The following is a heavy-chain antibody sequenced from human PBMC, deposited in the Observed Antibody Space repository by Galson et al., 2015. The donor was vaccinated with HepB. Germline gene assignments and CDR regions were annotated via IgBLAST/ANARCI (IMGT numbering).Heavy chain of an antibody. J-gene: IGHJ4*02. D-gene: IGHD3-22*01. V-gene: IGHV3-30-3*01. CDR3: ARGSRSSGYYLAPLAYYFDY. CDR1: GFTFSSYA. CDR2: ISYDGSNK. Sequence: SLRLSCAASGFTFSSYAMHWVRQAPGKGLEWVAVISYDGSNKYYADSVKGRFTISRDNSKNTLYLQMNSLRAEDTAVYYCARGSRSSGYYLAPLAYYFDYWGQGTLVTVSS.